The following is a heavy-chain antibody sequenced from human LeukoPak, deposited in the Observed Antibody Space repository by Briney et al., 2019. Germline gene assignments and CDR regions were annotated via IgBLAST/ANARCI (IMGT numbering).Heavy chain of an antibody. D-gene: IGHD3-3*01. CDR3: TTDRTYYDFWSGYSPPFDH. Sequence: GGSLRLSCAASGSTFSNAWMNWVRQAPGKGLEWVGRIKSKTDGGTKDYAAHVKDRFTISRDDSKNTLYLQMNSLKTEDTAVYYCTTDRTYYDFWSGYSPPFDHWGQGTLVTVSS. CDR2: IKSKTDGGTK. V-gene: IGHV3-15*07. CDR1: GSTFSNAW. J-gene: IGHJ4*02.